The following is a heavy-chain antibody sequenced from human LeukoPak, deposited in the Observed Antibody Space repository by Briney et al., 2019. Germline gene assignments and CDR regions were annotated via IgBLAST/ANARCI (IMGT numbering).Heavy chain of an antibody. CDR3: ARGRDYEWDYYYMDV. CDR1: GYTFTGYY. J-gene: IGHJ6*03. Sequence: WASVKVSCKASGYTFTGYYMHWVRQAPGQGLEWMGWINPNSGGTNYAQKFQGRVTITRNTSISTAYMELSSLRSEDTAVYYCARGRDYEWDYYYMDVWGKGTTVTVSS. CDR2: INPNSGGT. V-gene: IGHV1-2*02. D-gene: IGHD4-17*01.